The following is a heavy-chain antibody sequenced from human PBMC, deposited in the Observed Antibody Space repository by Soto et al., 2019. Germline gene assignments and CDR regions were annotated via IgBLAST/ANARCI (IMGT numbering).Heavy chain of an antibody. J-gene: IGHJ4*02. CDR2: IIPIFGTA. CDR1: GGTFSSYA. V-gene: IGHV1-69*06. CDR3: ARGDPYSSGWYWRALDY. Sequence: GASVKVSCKASGGTFSSYAISWVRQAPGQGLEWMGGIIPIFGTANYAQRFQGRVTTTADKSTSTAYMELSSLRSEDTAVYYCARGDPYSSGWYWRALDYWGQGTLVTVSS. D-gene: IGHD6-19*01.